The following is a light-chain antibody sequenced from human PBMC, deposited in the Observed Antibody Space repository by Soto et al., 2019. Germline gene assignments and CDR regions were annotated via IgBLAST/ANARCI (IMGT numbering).Light chain of an antibody. J-gene: IGLJ2*01. CDR2: GNS. CDR1: SSNIGAGYD. V-gene: IGLV1-40*01. CDR3: QSYDSSLSVV. Sequence: QSVLTQPPSVSGAPGQRVTISCTGSSSNIGAGYDVHWYQQLPGPAPKLLIYGNSNRPSGVPDRFSGSKSGTSAYLASTGLQAEDEADYYCQSYDSSLSVVFGGGTKLTVL.